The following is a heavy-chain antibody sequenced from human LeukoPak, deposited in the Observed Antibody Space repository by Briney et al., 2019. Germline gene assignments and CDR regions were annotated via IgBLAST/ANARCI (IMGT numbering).Heavy chain of an antibody. CDR3: ARQARVAIRASYYYDSSSYSSPFDY. CDR1: GGSFSGYY. D-gene: IGHD3-22*01. J-gene: IGHJ4*02. V-gene: IGHV4-34*01. CDR2: INHSGST. Sequence: SETLSLTCAVYGGSFSGYYWSWIRQPPGKGLEWIGEINHSGSTNYNPSLKSRVTISVDTSKNQFSLKLSSVTAADTAVYYCARQARVAIRASYYYDSSSYSSPFDYWGQGTLVTVSS.